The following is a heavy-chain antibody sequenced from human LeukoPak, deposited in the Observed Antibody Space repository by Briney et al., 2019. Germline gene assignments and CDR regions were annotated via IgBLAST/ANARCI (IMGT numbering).Heavy chain of an antibody. D-gene: IGHD1-1*01. CDR1: GGSISSGSYY. CDR3: AREPVERPGTY. CDR2: IYTSGST. J-gene: IGHJ4*02. V-gene: IGHV4-61*02. Sequence: PSQTLSLTCTVSGGSISSGSYYWSWIRQPAGKGLEWIGRIYTSGSTNYNPSLKSRVTISVDTSKNQFSLKLSSVTAADTAVYYCAREPVERPGTYWGQGTLVTVSS.